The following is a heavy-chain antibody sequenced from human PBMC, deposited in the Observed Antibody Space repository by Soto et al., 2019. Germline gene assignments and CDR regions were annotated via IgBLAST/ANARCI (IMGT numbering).Heavy chain of an antibody. CDR2: ISYDGSNK. Sequence: SLRLSCAASGFTFSSYGMHWFRQAPGKGLEWVAVISYDGSNKYYADSVKGRFTISRDNSKNTLYLQMNSLRAEDTAVYYCAKDRYYYDSTPSGIDYWGQGTLVTVSS. CDR1: GFTFSSYG. CDR3: AKDRYYYDSTPSGIDY. D-gene: IGHD3-22*01. V-gene: IGHV3-30*18. J-gene: IGHJ4*02.